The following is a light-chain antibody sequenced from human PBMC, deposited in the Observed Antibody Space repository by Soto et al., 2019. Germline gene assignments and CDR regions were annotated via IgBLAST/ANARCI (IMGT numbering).Light chain of an antibody. CDR3: ATWDDRLNGWV. V-gene: IGLV1-44*01. CDR2: SNN. CDR1: SSNIRSNT. J-gene: IGLJ7*01. Sequence: QPVLTQPPSASGTPGQWVSISCSGSSSNIRSNTVHWYQQLPGAAPKLLMFSNNQRPSGVPERFSGSKSGTSASLAISGLRSEDEADYYCATWDDRLNGWVFGEGTQLTVL.